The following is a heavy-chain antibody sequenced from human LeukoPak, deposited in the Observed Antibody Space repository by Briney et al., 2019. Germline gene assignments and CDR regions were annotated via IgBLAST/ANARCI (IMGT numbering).Heavy chain of an antibody. Sequence: SETLSLTCTVSGGSISSSSYYWSWIRQPAGKGLEWIGRIYTSGSTNYNPSLKSRVTISVDTSKNQFSLKLSSVTAADTAVYYCARERGGSGTAHVLLWFGEYQGYFDYWGQGTLVTVSS. CDR1: GGSISSSSYY. V-gene: IGHV4-61*02. D-gene: IGHD3-10*01. CDR2: IYTSGST. CDR3: ARERGGSGTAHVLLWFGEYQGYFDY. J-gene: IGHJ4*02.